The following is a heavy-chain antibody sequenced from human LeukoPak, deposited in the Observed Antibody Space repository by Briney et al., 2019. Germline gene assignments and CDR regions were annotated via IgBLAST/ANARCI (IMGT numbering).Heavy chain of an antibody. Sequence: ASVKVSCKASGYTFTGYYMHWVRQAPGQGLEWMGWINPNSGGTNYAQTFQGRGTMTRDTSISTAYMELSRLRSDDTAVYYCARDPRWLQGDYYFDYWGQGTLVTVSS. V-gene: IGHV1-2*02. CDR2: INPNSGGT. CDR1: GYTFTGYY. CDR3: ARDPRWLQGDYYFDY. J-gene: IGHJ4*02. D-gene: IGHD5-24*01.